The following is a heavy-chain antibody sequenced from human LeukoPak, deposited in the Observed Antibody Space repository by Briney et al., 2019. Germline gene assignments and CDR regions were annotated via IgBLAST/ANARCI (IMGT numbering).Heavy chain of an antibody. Sequence: TSETLSLTCTVSGGSNSNYYWSWIRQPAGKGLEWIGRIYTSESTNYNPSLKSRVTMSVDTSKNQFSLKLTSMTPADTAVYYCAREVNSSTWRPLDFWGQGTLVTVSS. CDR3: AREVNSSTWRPLDF. CDR1: GGSNSNYY. J-gene: IGHJ4*02. V-gene: IGHV4-4*07. CDR2: IYTSEST. D-gene: IGHD6-13*01.